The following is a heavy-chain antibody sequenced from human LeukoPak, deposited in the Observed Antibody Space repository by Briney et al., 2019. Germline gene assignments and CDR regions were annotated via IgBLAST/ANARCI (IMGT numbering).Heavy chain of an antibody. CDR2: ISYDGSNK. Sequence: GGSLRLSCAASGFTFSSYAMHWVRQAPGKGLEWVAVISYDGSNKYYADSVKGRFTISRDNSKNTLYLQMNSLRAEDTAVYYCAREVAAAGSFDYWGQGTLVTVSS. CDR1: GFTFSSYA. V-gene: IGHV3-30-3*01. CDR3: AREVAAAGSFDY. D-gene: IGHD6-13*01. J-gene: IGHJ4*02.